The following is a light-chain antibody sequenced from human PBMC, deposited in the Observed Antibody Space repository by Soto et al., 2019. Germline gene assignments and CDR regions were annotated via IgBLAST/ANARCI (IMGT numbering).Light chain of an antibody. CDR1: QSISSW. CDR2: DAS. Sequence: DIQMTQSASTLSATVGDRVTITCRASQSISSWLAWYQQKPGKAPKLLIYDASSLESGVPSRFSGSGSGTEFTLTISSLQPDDFATYYCKQYNSYSTFGQGTRLEIK. V-gene: IGKV1-5*01. J-gene: IGKJ5*01. CDR3: KQYNSYST.